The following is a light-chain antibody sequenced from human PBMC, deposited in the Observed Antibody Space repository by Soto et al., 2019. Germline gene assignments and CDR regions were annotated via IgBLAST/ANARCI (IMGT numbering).Light chain of an antibody. J-gene: IGKJ5*01. CDR3: QQRSDWPVT. CDR1: QSVSRY. Sequence: EIVLTQAPGTLSLSPGERATISCRASQSVSRYLVWYLQKLGQAPRLLIHDASNRDTGIPARFSGSGSGTEFTLPISSLEPADVEVDDCQQRSDWPVTFGPGTRLEI. V-gene: IGKV3-11*01. CDR2: DAS.